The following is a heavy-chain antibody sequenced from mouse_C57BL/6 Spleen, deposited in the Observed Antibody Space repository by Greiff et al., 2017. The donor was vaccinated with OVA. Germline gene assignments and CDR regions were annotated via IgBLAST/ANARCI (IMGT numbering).Heavy chain of an antibody. J-gene: IGHJ2*01. CDR1: GYTFTSYW. D-gene: IGHD2-4*01. Sequence: LQQPGAELVRPGSSVKLSCKASGYTFTSYWMDWVKQRPGQGLEWIGNIYPSDSETHYNQKFKDKATLTVDKSSSTAYMQLSSLTSEDSAVYYCARNDYGFDYWGQGTTLTVSS. V-gene: IGHV1-61*01. CDR2: IYPSDSET. CDR3: ARNDYGFDY.